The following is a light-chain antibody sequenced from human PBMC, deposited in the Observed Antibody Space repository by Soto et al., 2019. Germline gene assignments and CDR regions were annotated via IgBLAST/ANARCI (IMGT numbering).Light chain of an antibody. V-gene: IGKV3-20*01. J-gene: IGKJ3*01. CDR3: QQYGRTPLLT. CDR2: GTS. CDR1: QSGISDY. Sequence: EIVLTQSPGTLSLSPGERATLSCRASQSGISDYLNWYQQKPGQAPRLLICGTSNRATGIPDRFSGSGSGTDFTLTISRLELEDVAVYYCQQYGRTPLLTFGPGTTVDIK.